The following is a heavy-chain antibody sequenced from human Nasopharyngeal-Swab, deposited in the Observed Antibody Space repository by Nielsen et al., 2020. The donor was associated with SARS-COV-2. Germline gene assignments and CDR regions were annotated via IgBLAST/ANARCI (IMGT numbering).Heavy chain of an antibody. CDR3: AKVGYGGSCYDY. V-gene: IGHV3-11*05. D-gene: IGHD2-15*01. CDR2: ISSSSSYT. J-gene: IGHJ4*02. CDR1: GFTFSDYY. Sequence: GESLKISCAASGFTFSDYYMSWIRQAPGKGLEWVSYISSSSSYTNYADSVKGRFTISRDNAKNSLYLQMNSLRAEDTAVYYCAKVGYGGSCYDYWGQGTLVTVSS.